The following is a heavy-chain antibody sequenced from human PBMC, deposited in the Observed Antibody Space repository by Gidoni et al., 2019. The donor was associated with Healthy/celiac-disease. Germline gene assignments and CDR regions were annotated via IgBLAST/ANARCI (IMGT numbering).Heavy chain of an antibody. D-gene: IGHD2-2*01. J-gene: IGHJ4*02. CDR2: ISGSGGST. Sequence: EVQLLESGGGLVQPGGSLRLSCAASGFTFSSYAMSWVRQAPGKGQEWVSAISGSGGSTYYADSVKGRFTISRDNSKNTLYLQMNSLRAEDTAVYYCAKGAVVVVPANPMYSSGHYYFDYWGQGTLVTVSS. CDR3: AKGAVVVVPANPMYSSGHYYFDY. CDR1: GFTFSSYA. V-gene: IGHV3-23*01.